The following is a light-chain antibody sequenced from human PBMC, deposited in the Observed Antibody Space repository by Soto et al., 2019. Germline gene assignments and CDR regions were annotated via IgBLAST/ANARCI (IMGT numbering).Light chain of an antibody. CDR1: QSVLFSSNNKNY. Sequence: DIVMTQSPDSLAVSLGERATINCKSSQSVLFSSNNKNYLAWYQQKPGQPPKLLIYWASTRESGVPDRFSGRGSGTDFTLTISSLQAEDVAVYYCQQYYSAPQTFGPGTKVDI. V-gene: IGKV4-1*01. J-gene: IGKJ3*01. CDR3: QQYYSAPQT. CDR2: WAS.